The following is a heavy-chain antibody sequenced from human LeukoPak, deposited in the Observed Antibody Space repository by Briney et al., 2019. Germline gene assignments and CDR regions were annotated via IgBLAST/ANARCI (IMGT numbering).Heavy chain of an antibody. CDR1: GFTFSSYA. CDR2: ISGSGGST. V-gene: IGHV3-23*01. CDR3: AKDTSQAFRHRGYCSGGSCYSYYYGMDV. D-gene: IGHD2-15*01. J-gene: IGHJ6*02. Sequence: GGSLRLSCAASGFTFSSYAMSWVRQAPGKGLEWVSAISGSGGSTYYADSVKGRFTISRDNSKNTLYLQMNSLRAEDTAVYYCAKDTSQAFRHRGYCSGGSCYSYYYGMDVWGQGTTVTVSS.